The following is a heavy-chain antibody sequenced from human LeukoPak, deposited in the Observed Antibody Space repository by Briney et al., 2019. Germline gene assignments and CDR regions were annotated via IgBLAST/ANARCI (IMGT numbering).Heavy chain of an antibody. Sequence: GGSLRLSCAAPGFTLNGYWMHWVRQAPGKGLVWGSRINSDGSTTSYADSVKGRFTISRDNSKNTLYLQMNSLRAEDTAVYFCARVATGSYDWFDPWGQGTLVTVSS. V-gene: IGHV3-74*01. J-gene: IGHJ5*02. CDR1: GFTLNGYW. D-gene: IGHD3-10*01. CDR3: ARVATGSYDWFDP. CDR2: INSDGSTT.